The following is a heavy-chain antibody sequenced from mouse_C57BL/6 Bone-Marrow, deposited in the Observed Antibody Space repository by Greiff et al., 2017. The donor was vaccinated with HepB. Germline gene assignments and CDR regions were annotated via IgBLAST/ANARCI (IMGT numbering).Heavy chain of an antibody. CDR3: TRVYYDYHFDY. V-gene: IGHV5-9-1*02. D-gene: IGHD2-4*01. CDR1: GFTFSSYA. CDR2: ISSGGDYI. J-gene: IGHJ2*01. Sequence: EVQLVESGEGLVKPGGSLKLSCAASGFTFSSYAMSWVRQTPEKRLEWVAYISSGGDYIYYADTVKGRFTISRDNARNTLYLQMSRLKSEDTAMYYCTRVYYDYHFDYGGQGTTLTVSA.